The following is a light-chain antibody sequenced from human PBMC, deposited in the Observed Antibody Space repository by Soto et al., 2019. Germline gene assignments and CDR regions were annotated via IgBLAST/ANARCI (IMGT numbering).Light chain of an antibody. V-gene: IGKV3-11*01. CDR3: QQYNTWPPT. CDR2: DAS. J-gene: IGKJ1*01. CDR1: KSVSNY. Sequence: EIVLTQSPATLSLSPGERATLSCRASKSVSNYLAWYQHKPGQAPRLLIYDASNRSTGVPARFSGSGSGTELTLSIGSLQSEDFAIYYCQQYNTWPPTFGQGTKVDIK.